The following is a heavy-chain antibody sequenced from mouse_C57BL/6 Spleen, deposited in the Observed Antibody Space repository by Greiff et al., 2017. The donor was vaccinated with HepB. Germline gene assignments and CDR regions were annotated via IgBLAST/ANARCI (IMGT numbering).Heavy chain of an antibody. D-gene: IGHD2-2*01. CDR3: ARHGGYDIAY. CDR2: ISGGGGNT. J-gene: IGHJ3*01. Sequence: EVKVVESGGGLVKPGGSLKLSCAASGFTFSSYTMSWVRQTPEKRLEWVATISGGGGNTYYPDSVKGRFTISRDNAKNTLYLQMSSLRSEDTALYYCARHGGYDIAYWGQGTLVTVSA. CDR1: GFTFSSYT. V-gene: IGHV5-9*01.